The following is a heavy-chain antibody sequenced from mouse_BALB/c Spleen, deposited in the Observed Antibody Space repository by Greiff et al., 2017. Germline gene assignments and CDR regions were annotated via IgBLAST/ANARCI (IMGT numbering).Heavy chain of an antibody. V-gene: IGHV1-69*01. CDR3: ARGPDITTAPWFAY. CDR1: GYTFTDYW. Sequence: VQLQQSGAELVMPGASVKMSCKASGYTFTDYWMHWVKQRPGQGLEWIGAIDTSDSYTSYNQKFKGKATLTVDESSSTAYMQLSSLTSEDSAVYYCARGPDITTAPWFAYWGQGTLVTVSA. J-gene: IGHJ3*01. D-gene: IGHD1-2*01. CDR2: IDTSDSYT.